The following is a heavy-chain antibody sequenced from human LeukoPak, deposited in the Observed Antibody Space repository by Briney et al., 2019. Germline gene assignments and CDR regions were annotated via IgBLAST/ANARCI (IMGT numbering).Heavy chain of an antibody. CDR1: GGSISSGSYY. Sequence: PSETLSLTCTVSGGSISSGSYYWGWIRQPPGKGLEWIGYIYYSGSTNYKSSLKSRVTISVDTSKNQFSLKMSSVTAADTAVYYCAAPDIAVAGTWGQGTLVTVSS. CDR2: IYYSGST. J-gene: IGHJ5*02. D-gene: IGHD6-19*01. CDR3: AAPDIAVAGT. V-gene: IGHV4-61*05.